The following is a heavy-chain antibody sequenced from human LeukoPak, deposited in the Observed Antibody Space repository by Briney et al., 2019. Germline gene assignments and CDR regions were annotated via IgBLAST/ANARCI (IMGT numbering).Heavy chain of an antibody. V-gene: IGHV3-20*04. CDR1: GFTFSSYA. J-gene: IGHJ4*02. Sequence: GGSLRLSCAASGFTFSSYAMSWVRQAPGKGLEWVSGINWNGGSTGYADSVKGRFTISRDNAKNSLYLQMNSLRAEDTALYYCARVLSIVVVPAAIDYFDYWGQGTLVTVSS. CDR2: INWNGGST. CDR3: ARVLSIVVVPAAIDYFDY. D-gene: IGHD2-2*01.